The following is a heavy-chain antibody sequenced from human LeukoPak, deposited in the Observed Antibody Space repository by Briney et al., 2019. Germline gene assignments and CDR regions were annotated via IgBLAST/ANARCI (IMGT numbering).Heavy chain of an antibody. J-gene: IGHJ4*02. CDR3: AKDGYYDFWSGYIFFDY. Sequence: GGSLRLSCAASGFTLSNYGMHWVRQAPDKGLEWVAILSYDGTNKYYTNSVEGRFTISRDNSKNTLYLQMNSLRAEDTAVYYCAKDGYYDFWSGYIFFDYWGQGTLVTVSS. CDR2: LSYDGTNK. D-gene: IGHD3-3*01. V-gene: IGHV3-30*18. CDR1: GFTLSNYG.